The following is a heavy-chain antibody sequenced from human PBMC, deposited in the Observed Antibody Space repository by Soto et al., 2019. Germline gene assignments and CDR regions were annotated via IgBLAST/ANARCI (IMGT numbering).Heavy chain of an antibody. CDR3: ARDSVYSEGYYYGMDV. Sequence: ETLSLTCTVSGGSVSSGSYYWSWIRQPPGKGLEWIGYIYYSGSTNYNPSLKSRVTISVDTSKNQFSLKLSSVTAADTAVYYCARDSVYSEGYYYGMDVWGQGTTVTVSS. V-gene: IGHV4-61*01. CDR1: GGSVSSGSYY. J-gene: IGHJ6*02. D-gene: IGHD6-13*01. CDR2: IYYSGST.